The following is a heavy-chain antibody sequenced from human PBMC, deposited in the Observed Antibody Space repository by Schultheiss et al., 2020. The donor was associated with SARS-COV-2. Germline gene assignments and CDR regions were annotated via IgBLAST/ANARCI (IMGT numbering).Heavy chain of an antibody. CDR2: IVVGSGNT. CDR1: GFTFSTSA. V-gene: IGHV1-58*01. D-gene: IGHD1-26*01. J-gene: IGHJ4*02. Sequence: SVKVSCKASGFTFSTSAVQWVRQARGQRLEWIGWIVVGSGNTNYAQKFQGRVTITRDTSASTAYMELSSLRSEDTAVYYCARGGEYYSGSYYDYWGQGTLVTVSS. CDR3: ARGGEYYSGSYYDY.